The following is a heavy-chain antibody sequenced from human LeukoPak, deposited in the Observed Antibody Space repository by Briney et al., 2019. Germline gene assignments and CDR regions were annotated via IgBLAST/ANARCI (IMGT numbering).Heavy chain of an antibody. CDR1: GGSISSYY. J-gene: IGHJ6*02. CDR2: IYYSGST. CDR3: AREGGLSGMDV. Sequence: SETLPLTCTVSGGSISSYYWSWIRQPPEKGLEWIGYIYYSGSTNYNPSLKSRVTISVDTSKNQFSLKLSSVTAADTAVYYCAREGGLSGMDVWGQGTTVTVS. V-gene: IGHV4-59*01. D-gene: IGHD3-16*01.